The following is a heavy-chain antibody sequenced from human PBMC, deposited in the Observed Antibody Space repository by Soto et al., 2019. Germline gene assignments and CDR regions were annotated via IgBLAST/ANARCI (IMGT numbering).Heavy chain of an antibody. J-gene: IGHJ4*02. Sequence: PGGSLRLSCAASGFTFSSYDMHWVRQATGKGLEWVSAIGTAGDTYYPGSVKGRFTISRENAKNSLYLQMNSLRAEDTAVYYCARALDYGDTYYFDYWGQGTLVTVYS. CDR2: IGTAGDT. V-gene: IGHV3-13*01. D-gene: IGHD4-17*01. CDR3: ARALDYGDTYYFDY. CDR1: GFTFSSYD.